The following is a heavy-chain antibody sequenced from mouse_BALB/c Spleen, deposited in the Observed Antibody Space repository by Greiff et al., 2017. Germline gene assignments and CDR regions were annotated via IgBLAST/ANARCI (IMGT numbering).Heavy chain of an antibody. CDR1: GYTFTSYW. Sequence: QVQLQQSGAELAKPGASVKMSCKASGYTFTSYWMHWVKQRPGQGLEWIGYINPSTGYTEYNQKFKDKATLTADKSSSTAYMQLSSLTSEDSAVYYCAKVAGNYDAMDYWGQGTSVTVSS. CDR3: AKVAGNYDAMDY. V-gene: IGHV1-7*01. CDR2: INPSTGYT. D-gene: IGHD1-1*02. J-gene: IGHJ4*01.